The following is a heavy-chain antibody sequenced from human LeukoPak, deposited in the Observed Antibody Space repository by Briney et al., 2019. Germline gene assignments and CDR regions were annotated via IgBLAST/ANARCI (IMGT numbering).Heavy chain of an antibody. J-gene: IGHJ4*02. D-gene: IGHD6-19*01. CDR2: INWNSGRI. V-gene: IGHV3-9*01. Sequence: GGSLRLSCAASGFTFNDYAMHWVRQAPGKGLEWVSGINWNSGRIGYADSVRGRFTISRDNAKNSLYLQMNSLGAEDTALYYCVKDMDAYSSGWYHFDFWGQGTLVTVSS. CDR1: GFTFNDYA. CDR3: VKDMDAYSSGWYHFDF.